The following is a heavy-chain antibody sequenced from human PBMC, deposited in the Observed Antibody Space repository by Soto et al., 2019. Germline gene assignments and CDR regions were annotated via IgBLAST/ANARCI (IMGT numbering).Heavy chain of an antibody. CDR2: VTSDGSNK. D-gene: IGHD3-22*01. CDR3: GRITLKTSVDTFDF. Sequence: PGGSLRLSCAASGFTFSTYVLHWVRQAPGKGLEWVATVTSDGSNKYHADSVEGRFTISRDDSKNTLYLQLNSLRAEDTAVYYCGRITLKTSVDTFDFWGQGTMVTVSS. CDR1: GFTFSTYV. J-gene: IGHJ3*01. V-gene: IGHV3-30-3*01.